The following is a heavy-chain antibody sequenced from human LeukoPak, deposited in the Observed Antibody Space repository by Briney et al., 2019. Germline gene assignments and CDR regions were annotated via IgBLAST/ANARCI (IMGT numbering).Heavy chain of an antibody. CDR3: AKMTVPAAIPAY. D-gene: IGHD2-2*02. J-gene: IGHJ4*02. Sequence: QPGGSLRLSCAASGFTFSSYGMHWVRQAPGKGLEWVAFIRYDGSNKYYADSVKGRFTISRDNSKNTLYLQMNSLRAEDTAVYYCAKMTVPAAIPAYWGQGTLVTVSS. CDR2: IRYDGSNK. V-gene: IGHV3-30*02. CDR1: GFTFSSYG.